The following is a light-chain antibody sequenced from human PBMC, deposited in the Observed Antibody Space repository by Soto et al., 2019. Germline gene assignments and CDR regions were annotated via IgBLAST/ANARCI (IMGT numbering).Light chain of an antibody. Sequence: IQLTQSPSSLSASVGDRVTITCRASQGVRSYLAWFQQRPGKAPKLLIFGASTLQNGVPARFSGGGFGTEFTLTITSLQPEDFATYYCQQLNSYPRTFGQGTRLEIK. J-gene: IGKJ5*01. CDR2: GAS. CDR1: QGVRSY. V-gene: IGKV1-9*01. CDR3: QQLNSYPRT.